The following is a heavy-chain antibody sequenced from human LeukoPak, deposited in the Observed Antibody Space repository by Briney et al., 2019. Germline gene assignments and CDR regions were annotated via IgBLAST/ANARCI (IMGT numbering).Heavy chain of an antibody. CDR3: ARNLGEQPVFWFDP. V-gene: IGHV3-11*01. J-gene: IGHJ5*02. Sequence: GSLRLSCAASGFTFGDYYMSWIRQAPGKGLEWVSYISSSGSTIYYADSVKGRFTISRDNAKNSLYLQMNSLRAEDTAVYYCARNLGEQPVFWFDPWGQGTLVTVSS. CDR1: GFTFGDYY. D-gene: IGHD3-16*01. CDR2: ISSSGSTI.